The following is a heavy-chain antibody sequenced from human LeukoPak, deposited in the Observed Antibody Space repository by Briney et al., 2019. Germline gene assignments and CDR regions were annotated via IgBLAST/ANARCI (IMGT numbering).Heavy chain of an antibody. V-gene: IGHV1-69*13. CDR1: GGTFSNFA. J-gene: IGHJ3*02. CDR2: IIPIFGTP. CDR3: AVYYDSSGYGTAVDI. D-gene: IGHD3-22*01. Sequence: ASVKVSCKASGGTFSNFAINWVRQAPGQGLEWMGGIIPIFGTPRHAQNFEGRVTITADESTSTAYMELISLTSEDTAVYYCAVYYDSSGYGTAVDIWGQGTMVTVSS.